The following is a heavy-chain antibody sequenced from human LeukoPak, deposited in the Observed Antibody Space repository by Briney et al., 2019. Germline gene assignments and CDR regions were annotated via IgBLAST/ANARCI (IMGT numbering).Heavy chain of an antibody. V-gene: IGHV4-4*07. Sequence: SETLSLTCTVSGGSFSSYYWTWIRQPAGKGLEWIGRIYPSGSTYYNPSLKSRVTMSVDTSKNQFSLKLSSVTAEDTALYYCARGISGTTGTSYYYYHMEVWGKGTTVTVSS. CDR3: ARGISGTTGTSYYYYHMEV. CDR1: GGSFSSYY. CDR2: IYPSGST. J-gene: IGHJ6*03. D-gene: IGHD1-7*01.